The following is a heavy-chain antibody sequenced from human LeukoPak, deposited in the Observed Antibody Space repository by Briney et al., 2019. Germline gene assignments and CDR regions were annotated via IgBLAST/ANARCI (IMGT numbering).Heavy chain of an antibody. CDR3: ARAWFGEGYYGMDV. D-gene: IGHD3-10*01. CDR2: IIPILGIA. V-gene: IGHV1-69*04. J-gene: IGHJ6*02. Sequence: SVKVSCKASGYTFSGYYMHWVRQAPGQGLEWMGRIIPILGIANYAQKFQGRVTITADKSTSTAYMELSSLRSEDTAVYYCARAWFGEGYYGMDVWGQGTTVTVSS. CDR1: GYTFSGYY.